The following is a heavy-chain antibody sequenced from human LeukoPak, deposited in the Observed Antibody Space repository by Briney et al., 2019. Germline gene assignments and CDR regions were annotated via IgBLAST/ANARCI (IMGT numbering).Heavy chain of an antibody. D-gene: IGHD3-16*01. CDR1: GFSFSDHA. V-gene: IGHV3-72*01. J-gene: IGHJ4*02. Sequence: GGSLRLSCAASGFSFSDHAMDWVRQAPEKGLEWIGRIRNKANSYTTEYAASVKGRFTVSRDDSKNSRYLQMDSLKSEDTAVYYCARGGGQQESQFDYWGQGTLVTVSS. CDR3: ARGGGQQESQFDY. CDR2: IRNKANSYTT.